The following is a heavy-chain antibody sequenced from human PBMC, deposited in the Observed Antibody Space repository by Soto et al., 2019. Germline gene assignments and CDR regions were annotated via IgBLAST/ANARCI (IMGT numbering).Heavy chain of an antibody. CDR1: GYSFTSYW. V-gene: IGHV5-51*01. CDR2: IYPGDSDT. Sequence: GESLKISCKGSGYSFTSYWIGWVRQMPGKGLEWMGIIYPGDSDTRYSPSFQGQVTISADKSISTAYLQWCSLKASDTAMYYCARRGYCSSTSCYSFGMDVWGQGTTVTVSS. D-gene: IGHD2-2*02. J-gene: IGHJ6*02. CDR3: ARRGYCSSTSCYSFGMDV.